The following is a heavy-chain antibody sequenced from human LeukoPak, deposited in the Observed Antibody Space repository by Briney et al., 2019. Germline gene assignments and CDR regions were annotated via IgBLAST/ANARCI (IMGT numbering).Heavy chain of an antibody. J-gene: IGHJ4*02. D-gene: IGHD3-22*01. V-gene: IGHV4-59*01. CDR2: IHYSGST. CDR3: ARDHGLDYFDY. Sequence: SETLSLTCTVSGGTISSYYWNWIRQPPGKGLEWIGYIHYSGSTNYNPSLKSRVTISVDTSKNQFSLKLSSVTAADTAVYYCARDHGLDYFDYWGQGTLVTVSS. CDR1: GGTISSYY.